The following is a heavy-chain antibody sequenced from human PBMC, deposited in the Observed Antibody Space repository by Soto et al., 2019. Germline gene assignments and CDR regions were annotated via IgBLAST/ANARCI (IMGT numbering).Heavy chain of an antibody. CDR3: PXDGDISLFGLINYYSDY. CDR2: INPRVFST. Sequence: SVNLSCKASGYTFTSYYMNLVRQAPVQVHELIVIINPRVFSTRYSQKFQGRVTMAMDASTSTFCMKRSTVRCEENAVYYCPXDGDISLFGLINYYSDYCGKGPLVRVSS. D-gene: IGHD3-3*01. V-gene: IGHV1-46*01. J-gene: IGHJ4*02. CDR1: GYTFTSYY.